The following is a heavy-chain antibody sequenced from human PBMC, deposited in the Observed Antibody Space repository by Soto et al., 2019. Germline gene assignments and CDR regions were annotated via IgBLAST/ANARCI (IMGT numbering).Heavy chain of an antibody. D-gene: IGHD4-17*01. CDR2: ISGSGGST. CDR3: AKDVVDDGDYLGAFDI. CDR1: GFTFIRYA. J-gene: IGHJ3*02. Sequence: GSLRLSCAASGFTFIRYAMSWVLQAPWKGLEWVSAISGSGGSTYYADSVKGRFTISRDNSKNTLYLQMNSLRAEDTAVYYCAKDVVDDGDYLGAFDIWGQGTMVTVSS. V-gene: IGHV3-23*01.